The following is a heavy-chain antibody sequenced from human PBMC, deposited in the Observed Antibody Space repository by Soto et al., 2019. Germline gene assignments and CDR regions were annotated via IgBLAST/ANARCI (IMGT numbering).Heavy chain of an antibody. CDR2: ISSSSSTI. CDR3: AREPYDFLGNWFDP. D-gene: IGHD3-3*01. J-gene: IGHJ5*02. Sequence: EVQLVESGGGLVQPGGSLRLSGAASGFTFSSYSMNWVRQAPGKGLEWVSYISSSSSTIYYADSVKGRFTISRDNAKNSLYLQMNSLRDEDTAVYYCAREPYDFLGNWFDPWGQGTLVTVSS. V-gene: IGHV3-48*02. CDR1: GFTFSSYS.